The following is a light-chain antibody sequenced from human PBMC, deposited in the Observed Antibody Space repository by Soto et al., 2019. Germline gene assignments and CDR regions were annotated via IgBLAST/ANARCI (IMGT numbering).Light chain of an antibody. V-gene: IGKV1-27*01. CDR3: QKYNSAPLT. CDR1: QGISSY. CDR2: AAS. J-gene: IGKJ4*01. Sequence: DIQMTQSPSSLSASVGDTVTITCRASQGISSYLAWYQQKPGKVPKLLIYAASTLQSGVPSRFCGSASGTDFTLTISSLQPEDVGTYYCQKYNSAPLTFGGGTKVEIK.